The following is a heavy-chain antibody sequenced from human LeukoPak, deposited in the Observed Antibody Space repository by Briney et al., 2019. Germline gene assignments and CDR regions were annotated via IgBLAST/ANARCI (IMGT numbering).Heavy chain of an antibody. CDR3: ARGEVFRYFDCLTVDY. V-gene: IGHV1-18*01. D-gene: IGHD3-9*01. J-gene: IGHJ4*02. Sequence: ASVYVTFTASGYTFTFYGISWVRQAPGQGLGWMGWISAYNGNTNYAQTLHGRVTITTDTSTSTAYMELRSLRSDDTAVYYYARGEVFRYFDCLTVDYWGQGTLVTVSS. CDR1: GYTFTFYG. CDR2: ISAYNGNT.